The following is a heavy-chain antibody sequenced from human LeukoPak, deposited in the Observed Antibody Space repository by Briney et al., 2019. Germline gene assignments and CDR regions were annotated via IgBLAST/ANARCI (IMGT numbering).Heavy chain of an antibody. V-gene: IGHV4-59*01. D-gene: IGHD4-17*01. CDR3: ARSREDYGDYYFDY. Sequence: SETLSLTCTVSGGSISSYYWSWIRQPPGKGLEWIGYIYYSGSTNYNPSLKSRVTISADTSKNQFSLKLSSATAADTAVYYCARSREDYGDYYFDYWGQGTLVTVSS. CDR2: IYYSGST. CDR1: GGSISSYY. J-gene: IGHJ4*02.